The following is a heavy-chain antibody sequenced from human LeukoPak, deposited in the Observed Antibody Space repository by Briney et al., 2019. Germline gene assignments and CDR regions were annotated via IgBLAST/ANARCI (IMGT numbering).Heavy chain of an antibody. D-gene: IGHD3-3*01. CDR2: IYYSGST. V-gene: IGHV4-59*01. CDR1: GGSFSSYY. Sequence: SETLSLTCAVYGGSFSSYYWSWIRQPPGKGLEWIGYIYYSGSTNYNPSLKSRVTISVDTSKNQFSLKLSSVTAADTAVYYCASQLRFMGMDVWGQGTTVTVSS. J-gene: IGHJ6*02. CDR3: ASQLRFMGMDV.